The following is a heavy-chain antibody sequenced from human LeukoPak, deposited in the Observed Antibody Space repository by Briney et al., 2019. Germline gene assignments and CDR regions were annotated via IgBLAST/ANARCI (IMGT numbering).Heavy chain of an antibody. Sequence: SGGSLRLSCAASGFTVSINHMSWVRQAPGKGLEWVSVIYSGGSTDYADSVKGRFTISRDNLKNTLYLQMNSLRAEDTAVYYCARGPAGYNWGQGTLVTFSS. CDR2: IYSGGST. CDR1: GFTVSINH. V-gene: IGHV3-53*01. D-gene: IGHD1-1*01. J-gene: IGHJ4*02. CDR3: ARGPAGYN.